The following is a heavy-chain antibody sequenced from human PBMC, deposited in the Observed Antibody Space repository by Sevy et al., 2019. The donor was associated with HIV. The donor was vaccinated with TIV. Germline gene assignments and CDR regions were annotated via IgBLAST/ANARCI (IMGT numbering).Heavy chain of an antibody. CDR3: ARGGDYDYVWGSYRYWDFDY. CDR2: IKQDGSEK. V-gene: IGHV3-7*01. CDR1: GFTFSSYW. D-gene: IGHD3-16*02. Sequence: GGSLRLSCAASGFTFSSYWMSWVRQAPGKGLEWVANIKQDGSEKYYVDSVKGRFTISRDNAKNSLYLQMNSLSAEDTAVYYCARGGDYDYVWGSYRYWDFDYWGQGTLVTVSS. J-gene: IGHJ4*02.